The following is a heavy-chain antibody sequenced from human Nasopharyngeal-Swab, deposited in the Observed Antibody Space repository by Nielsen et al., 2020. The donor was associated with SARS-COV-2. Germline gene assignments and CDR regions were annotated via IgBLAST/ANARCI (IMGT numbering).Heavy chain of an antibody. CDR3: ARGYYDFWSGYSFDY. CDR2: ISSSGSTI. Sequence: WIRQHPGKGLEWVSYISSSGSTIYYADSVKGRFTISRDNAKNSLYLQMNSLRAEDTAVYYCARGYYDFWSGYSFDYWGQGTLVTVSS. J-gene: IGHJ4*02. V-gene: IGHV3-11*04. D-gene: IGHD3-3*01.